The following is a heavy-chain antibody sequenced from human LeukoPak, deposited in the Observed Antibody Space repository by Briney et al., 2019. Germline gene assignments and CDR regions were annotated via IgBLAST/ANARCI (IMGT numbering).Heavy chain of an antibody. D-gene: IGHD5-24*01. CDR3: ARRRLGYYFDY. Sequence: SETLSLTCGVYGGSFSGYYWSWIRQPPGKGLEWVGEFNPRGSTNYNPSLKSRVTLSADTSKNQFSLTLNSVTAADTAVYYCARRRLGYYFDYWGQGTLVTVSS. CDR1: GGSFSGYY. V-gene: IGHV4-34*01. J-gene: IGHJ4*02. CDR2: FNPRGST.